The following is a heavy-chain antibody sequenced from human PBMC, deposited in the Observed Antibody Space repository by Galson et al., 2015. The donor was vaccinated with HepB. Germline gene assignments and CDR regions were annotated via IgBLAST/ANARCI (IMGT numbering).Heavy chain of an antibody. CDR1: GFTFSSYS. Sequence: LRLSCAASGFTFSSYSMNWVRQAPGKGLEWVSSISSSSSYIYYADSVKGRFTISRDNAKNSLYLQMNSLRAEDTAVYYCARDVPISYGSSWPPYSDYWGQGTLVTVSS. CDR2: ISSSSSYI. D-gene: IGHD6-13*01. V-gene: IGHV3-21*01. CDR3: ARDVPISYGSSWPPYSDY. J-gene: IGHJ4*02.